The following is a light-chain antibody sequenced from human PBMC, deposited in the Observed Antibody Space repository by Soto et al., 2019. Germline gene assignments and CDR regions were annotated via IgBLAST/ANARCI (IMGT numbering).Light chain of an antibody. CDR1: QSVSSSY. CDR2: GAS. V-gene: IGKV3-20*01. J-gene: IGKJ1*01. Sequence: EIVLTQSPGTLSLSPGERATLSCRASQSVSSSYLAWYQQKPGQAPRLLIYGASSRATGIPDRFSGSGSGTDLTLTISRLEPEDFAVYYCQHYGTSSWTFGPGTKVDIK. CDR3: QHYGTSSWT.